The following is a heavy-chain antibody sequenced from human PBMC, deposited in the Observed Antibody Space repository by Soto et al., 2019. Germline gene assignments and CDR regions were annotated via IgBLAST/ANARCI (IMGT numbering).Heavy chain of an antibody. Sequence: SVKVSCKASGGTFSSYAISWVRQAPGQGVEWMGGIIPIFGTANYAQKFQGRVTITADESTSTAYMELSSLRSEDTAVYYCARSKYQLLYYWFDPWGQGTLVTVSS. CDR1: GGTFSSYA. D-gene: IGHD2-2*01. V-gene: IGHV1-69*13. J-gene: IGHJ5*02. CDR3: ARSKYQLLYYWFDP. CDR2: IIPIFGTA.